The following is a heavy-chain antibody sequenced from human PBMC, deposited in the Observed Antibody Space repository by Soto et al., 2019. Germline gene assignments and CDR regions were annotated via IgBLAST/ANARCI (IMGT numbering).Heavy chain of an antibody. Sequence: QVQLVQSGAEVKKPGASVKVSCKASGYTFTSYYMHWVRQAPGQGLEWMGIINPSGGSTSYAQKFQGRVTLPRDSSTSTVYMELSSLRSEDTAVYYCARDLLRGYYFDYWGQGTLVTVSS. CDR3: ARDLLRGYYFDY. V-gene: IGHV1-46*01. CDR2: INPSGGST. CDR1: GYTFTSYY. J-gene: IGHJ4*02. D-gene: IGHD5-12*01.